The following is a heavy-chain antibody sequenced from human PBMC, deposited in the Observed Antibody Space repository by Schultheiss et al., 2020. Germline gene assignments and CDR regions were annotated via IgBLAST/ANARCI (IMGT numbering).Heavy chain of an antibody. D-gene: IGHD3-16*01. CDR1: GFTFSSYS. CDR2: ISSSSSYI. CDR3: ARDRGEGNYYYYMEV. V-gene: IGHV3-21*01. Sequence: GGSLRLSCAASGFTFSSYSMNWVRQAPGKGLEWVSSISSSSSYIYYADSVKGRFTISRDNAKNSLYLQMNSLRAEDTAVYYCARDRGEGNYYYYMEVWGKGTTVTGSS. J-gene: IGHJ6*03.